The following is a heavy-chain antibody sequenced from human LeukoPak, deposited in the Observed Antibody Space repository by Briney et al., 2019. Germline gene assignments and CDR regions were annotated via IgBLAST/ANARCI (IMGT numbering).Heavy chain of an antibody. V-gene: IGHV1-2*02. J-gene: IGHJ4*02. CDR1: GYTFTGYY. CDR3: ARETDSGSYYFDY. Sequence: GASVKVSCKASGYTFTGYYMHWVRQAPGQGLEWMGWINPNSGGTNYAQKFQGRVTMTRDTSISTAYMELSRLRSDDTAVYYCARETDSGSYYFDYWGQGTLVTVFS. CDR2: INPNSGGT. D-gene: IGHD1-26*01.